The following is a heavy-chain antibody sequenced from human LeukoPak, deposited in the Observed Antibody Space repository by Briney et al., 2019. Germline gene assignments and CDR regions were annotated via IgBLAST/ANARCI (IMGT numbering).Heavy chain of an antibody. Sequence: GGSLRLSCAASGFTFSNYPMNWVRQAPGKGLEWVSSISSSSGYINYADSVEGRFTISRDHAKNSLYLQMNSLRGEDTAVYYCATDYCSGGRCYNGYYVMDVWGQGTTVTVSS. D-gene: IGHD2-15*01. CDR1: GFTFSNYP. CDR2: ISSSSGYI. V-gene: IGHV3-21*01. CDR3: ATDYCSGGRCYNGYYVMDV. J-gene: IGHJ6*02.